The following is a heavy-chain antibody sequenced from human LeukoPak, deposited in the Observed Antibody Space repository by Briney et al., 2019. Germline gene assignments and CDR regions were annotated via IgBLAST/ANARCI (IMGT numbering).Heavy chain of an antibody. D-gene: IGHD1-26*01. CDR3: ESEGATFDY. V-gene: IGHV3-30-3*02. Sequence: GGSLRLSCAASGFTFSSYAMHWVRQAPGKGLEWVAVISYDGSNKYYADSVQGRFTISRDNSKNTLYLQMNSLRAEDTAVYYCESEGATFDYWGQGSLVTVSS. J-gene: IGHJ4*02. CDR2: ISYDGSNK. CDR1: GFTFSSYA.